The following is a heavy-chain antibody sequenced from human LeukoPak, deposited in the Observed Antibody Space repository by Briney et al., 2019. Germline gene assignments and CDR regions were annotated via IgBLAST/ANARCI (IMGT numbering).Heavy chain of an antibody. CDR2: IYYSGGT. V-gene: IGHV4-39*01. D-gene: IGHD1-26*01. CDR3: ASRRIVGATIDY. Sequence: SETLSLTCTVSGGSISSSSYYWGWIRQPPGKGLEWIGSIYYSGGTYYNPSLKSRVTISVDTSKNQFSLKLSSVTAADTAVYYCASRRIVGATIDYWGQGTLVTVSS. CDR1: GGSISSSSYY. J-gene: IGHJ4*02.